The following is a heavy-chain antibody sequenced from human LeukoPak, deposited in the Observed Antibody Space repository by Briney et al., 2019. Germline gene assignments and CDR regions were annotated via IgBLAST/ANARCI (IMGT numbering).Heavy chain of an antibody. J-gene: IGHJ5*02. CDR1: GGSISSYY. CDR3: AREGRITMVRGVITWFDP. V-gene: IGHV4-59*01. CDR2: IYYSGST. D-gene: IGHD3-10*01. Sequence: SETLSLTCTVSGGSISSYYWSWIRQPPGKGLEWIGYIYYSGSTNYNPSLKGRVTISVDTSKNQFSLKLSSVTAADTAVYYCAREGRITMVRGVITWFDPWGQGTLVTVSS.